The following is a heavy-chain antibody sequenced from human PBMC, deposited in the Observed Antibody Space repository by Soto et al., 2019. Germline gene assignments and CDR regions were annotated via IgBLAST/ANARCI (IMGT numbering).Heavy chain of an antibody. V-gene: IGHV1-69*08. D-gene: IGHD4-4*01. Sequence: QVQLVQSGAEVKKPGSSVKVSCKASGGTFSNYTITWVRQAPGQGLEWMGRIIPIIGIINYAQKFQGRVTISADNFTGTAYLELTGLRSDDTAVYYCAGDPDSHYNDSHASSYPWGQGTLVTVSS. J-gene: IGHJ5*02. CDR1: GGTFSNYT. CDR2: IIPIIGII. CDR3: AGDPDSHYNDSHASSYP.